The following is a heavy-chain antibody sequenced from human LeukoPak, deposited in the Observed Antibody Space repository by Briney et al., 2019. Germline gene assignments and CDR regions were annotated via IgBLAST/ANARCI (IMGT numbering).Heavy chain of an antibody. CDR2: ISDVGGT. Sequence: GGSLRLSCAASGFTFSSYEMSWVRQAPGKGLEWVSYISDVGGTHYADSVKGRFTISRDNSRDTLYLQMNSLRAEDTAVYYCTKGDDYGANTRLPKYNWFDPWGQGTLVTVSS. CDR1: GFTFSSYE. J-gene: IGHJ5*02. V-gene: IGHV3-48*03. CDR3: TKGDDYGANTRLPKYNWFDP. D-gene: IGHD4-23*01.